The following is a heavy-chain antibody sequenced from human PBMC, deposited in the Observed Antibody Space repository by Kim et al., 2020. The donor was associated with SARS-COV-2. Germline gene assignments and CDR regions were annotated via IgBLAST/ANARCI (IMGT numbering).Heavy chain of an antibody. J-gene: IGHJ6*02. CDR2: INHSGST. V-gene: IGHV4-34*01. CDR3: ARGGILWFGFYYYYGMDV. Sequence: SETLSLTCAVYGGTFSGYYWSWIRQPPGKGLEWIGEINHSGSTNYNPSLKSRVTISVDTSKNQFSLKLSSVTAADTAVYYCARGGILWFGFYYYYGMDVWGQGTTVTVSS. D-gene: IGHD3-10*01. CDR1: GGTFSGYY.